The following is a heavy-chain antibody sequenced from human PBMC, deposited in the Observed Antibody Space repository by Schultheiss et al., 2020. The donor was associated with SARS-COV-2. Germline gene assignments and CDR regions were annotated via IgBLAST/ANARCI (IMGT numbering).Heavy chain of an antibody. J-gene: IGHJ6*02. CDR1: GFTFSSYG. Sequence: GGSLRLSCAASGFTFSSYGMHWVRQAPGKGLEWVAVIWYDGSNKYYADSVKGRFTISRDNSKNTLYLQMNSLRAEDTAVYYCARDGVMVYAMYYYYYGMDVWGQGTTVTGSS. V-gene: IGHV3-33*01. CDR2: IWYDGSNK. D-gene: IGHD2-8*01. CDR3: ARDGVMVYAMYYYYYGMDV.